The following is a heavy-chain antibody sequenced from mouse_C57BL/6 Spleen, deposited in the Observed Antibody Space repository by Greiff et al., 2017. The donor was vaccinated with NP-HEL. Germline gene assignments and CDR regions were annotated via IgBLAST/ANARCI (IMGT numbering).Heavy chain of an antibody. Sequence: VQLQQSGAELVKPGASVKISCKASGYAFSSYWMNWVKQRPGKGLEWIGQIYPGDGDTNYNGKFKGKATLTADKSSSTAYMQLSSLTSEDSAVYFCARYYYGNSYVYYYAMDYWGQGTSVTVSS. V-gene: IGHV1-80*01. J-gene: IGHJ4*01. D-gene: IGHD1-1*01. CDR3: ARYYYGNSYVYYYAMDY. CDR2: IYPGDGDT. CDR1: GYAFSSYW.